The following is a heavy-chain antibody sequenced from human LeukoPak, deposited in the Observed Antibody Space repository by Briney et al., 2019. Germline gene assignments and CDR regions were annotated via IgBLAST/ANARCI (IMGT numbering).Heavy chain of an antibody. D-gene: IGHD6-6*01. CDR3: AREGSMTARPFVSIDY. J-gene: IGHJ4*02. CDR2: IHTRGST. Sequence: SETLSLTCTVSGGSIGSYYWSWLRQPAGQDLEWIGRIHTRGSTDYNPSLESRVTMSVDTSKNQFSLKLSSVTAADTAVYYCAREGSMTARPFVSIDYWGQGTLVTVSS. CDR1: GGSIGSYY. V-gene: IGHV4-4*07.